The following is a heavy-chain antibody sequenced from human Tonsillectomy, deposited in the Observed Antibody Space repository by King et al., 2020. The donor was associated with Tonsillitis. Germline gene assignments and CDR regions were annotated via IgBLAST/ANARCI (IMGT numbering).Heavy chain of an antibody. CDR3: TTDRVLLWFGESHFDY. CDR1: GFTFSNAW. D-gene: IGHD3-10*01. J-gene: IGHJ4*02. V-gene: IGHV3-15*01. CDR2: IKSKTDGGTT. Sequence: EGQLVQSGGGLVKPGGSLRLSCAASGFTFSNAWMSWVRQAPGKGLEWVGRIKSKTDGGTTDYAAPVKGRFTISRDDSKNTPYLQMNSLKTEDTAVYYCTTDRVLLWFGESHFDYWGQGTLVTVSS.